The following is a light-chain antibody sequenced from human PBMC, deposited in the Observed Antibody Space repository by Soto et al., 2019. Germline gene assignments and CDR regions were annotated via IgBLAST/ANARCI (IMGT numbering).Light chain of an antibody. Sequence: QSVLTQPASVSGSPGQSITISCIGSSSDVGGYTFVSWYQQHPGKAPKLIIYDVTNRPSGVSDRLSGSKSGNTASLTISGLQAADEADYYCSSYAGSSTLVVFGGGTKLTVL. J-gene: IGLJ2*01. CDR2: DVT. V-gene: IGLV2-14*03. CDR3: SSYAGSSTLVV. CDR1: SSDVGGYTF.